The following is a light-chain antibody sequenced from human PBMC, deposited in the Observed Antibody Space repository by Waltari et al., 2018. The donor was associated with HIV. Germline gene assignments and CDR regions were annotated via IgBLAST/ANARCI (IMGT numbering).Light chain of an antibody. J-gene: IGLJ3*02. CDR3: TSYAGNNHLLL. CDR2: DVN. Sequence: QSALTQPPDASGSPGQSVTISCTGTSNDIGPYNDVSWYQLHPDKAPRLLFYDVNKRPSGVPGRLSGSTSGNTASLTVSGLQAEDEADYSCTSYAGNNHLLLFGGGTKVTVL. CDR1: SNDIGPYND. V-gene: IGLV2-8*01.